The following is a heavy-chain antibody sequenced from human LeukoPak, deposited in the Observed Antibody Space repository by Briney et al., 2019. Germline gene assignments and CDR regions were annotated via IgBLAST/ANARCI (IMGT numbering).Heavy chain of an antibody. CDR3: ARKVEFLDALDI. Sequence: ASVKVSCKASGYTFSTYYIHWVRQAPGQGFEWMGWVNPNSGGTNYAQKFEGRVTMTRDTSISTAYMELSRPRSDDTAVYYCARKVEFLDALDIWGQGTMVTVSS. CDR2: VNPNSGGT. CDR1: GYTFSTYY. V-gene: IGHV1-2*02. D-gene: IGHD1-1*01. J-gene: IGHJ3*02.